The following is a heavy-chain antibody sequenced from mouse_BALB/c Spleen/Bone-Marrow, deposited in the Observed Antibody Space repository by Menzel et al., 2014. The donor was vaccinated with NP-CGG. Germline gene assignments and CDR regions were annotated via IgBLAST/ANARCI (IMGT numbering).Heavy chain of an antibody. D-gene: IGHD2-4*01. J-gene: IGHJ1*01. CDR1: GFTFSTYA. CDR3: SRLRMITTYFDV. CDR2: ISSSGSYT. Sequence: EVHLVESGGGLAKPGGSLQLSCAASGFTFSTYAMSWVRQTPEKRLEWVATISSSGSYTYYPDSVKGQFTISRDNAKNTLYLQMSSLRSEDTAMFYCSRLRMITTYFDVWGAGTTVTVSS. V-gene: IGHV5-9-3*01.